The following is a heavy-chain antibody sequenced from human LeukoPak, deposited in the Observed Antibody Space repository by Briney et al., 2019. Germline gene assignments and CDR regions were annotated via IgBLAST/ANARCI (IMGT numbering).Heavy chain of an antibody. D-gene: IGHD4-23*01. V-gene: IGHV4-31*03. Sequence: SQTLSLTCTVSGGSISSGGYYWSWIRHHPGKGLEWIGYIYYSGSTYYNPSLKSRVTISIDRSKNQFSLKLSSVTAADTAVYYCVRDTVVPNAFDIWGQGTMVTVSS. CDR2: IYYSGST. CDR3: VRDTVVPNAFDI. CDR1: GGSISSGGYY. J-gene: IGHJ3*02.